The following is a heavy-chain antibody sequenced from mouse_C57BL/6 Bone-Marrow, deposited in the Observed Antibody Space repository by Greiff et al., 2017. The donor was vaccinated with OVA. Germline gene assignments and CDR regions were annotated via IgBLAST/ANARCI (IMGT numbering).Heavy chain of an antibody. CDR3: ARSYYGSSYPFAY. CDR1: GYTFTDHS. D-gene: IGHD1-1*01. CDR2: IYPRDGST. J-gene: IGHJ3*01. Sequence: VKLQQSDAELVKPGASVKISCKVSGYTFTDHSIHWMKQRPEQGLEWIGYIYPRDGSTKYNEKFKGKATLTADKSSSTAYMQLNSLTSEDSAVYFCARSYYGSSYPFAYWGQGTLVTVSA. V-gene: IGHV1-78*01.